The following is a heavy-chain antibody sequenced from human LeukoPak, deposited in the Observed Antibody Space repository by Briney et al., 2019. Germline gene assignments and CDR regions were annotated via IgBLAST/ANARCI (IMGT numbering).Heavy chain of an antibody. Sequence: GTSLRLSCAASGFPFSSYGMHWVRQAPCKGLEWVARLVYDARSDYANSVKGRFSISRDDSKNTLFLDMSNLRVEDTALYYCARDLSAAFDFWGQGVLVTVSS. D-gene: IGHD6-19*01. CDR1: GFPFSSYG. CDR3: ARDLSAAFDF. J-gene: IGHJ4*02. V-gene: IGHV3-33*01. CDR2: LVYDARS.